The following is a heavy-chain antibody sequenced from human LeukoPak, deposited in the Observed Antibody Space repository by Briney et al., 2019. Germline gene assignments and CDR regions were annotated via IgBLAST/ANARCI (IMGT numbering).Heavy chain of an antibody. Sequence: PGGSLRLSCAASGFAFSSNWMHWVRQTPGKGLVWVSRINSGGSGTSYAASVEGRFTISRDNVKNTLYLQMDSLRAEDTAVYYCATSLGPLTEYWGQGTQVTVSS. J-gene: IGHJ4*02. CDR1: GFAFSSNW. V-gene: IGHV3-74*01. CDR3: ATSLGPLTEY. CDR2: INSGGSGT. D-gene: IGHD7-27*01.